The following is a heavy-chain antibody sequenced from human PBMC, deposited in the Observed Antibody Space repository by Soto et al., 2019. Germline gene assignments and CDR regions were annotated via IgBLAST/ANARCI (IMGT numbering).Heavy chain of an antibody. V-gene: IGHV3-21*01. CDR2: ISSNSDSI. Sequence: GGSLRLSCEASGFSFEVYHMNWVRQAPGKGLEWVSSISSNSDSIFYGDSVKGRFIISRDNAKNSLFLQMNNLSGDDTAVYYCARQRFGSFSGSYVFDLWGQGTPVTVSS. CDR3: ARQRFGSFSGSYVFDL. CDR1: GFSFEVYH. D-gene: IGHD3-16*01. J-gene: IGHJ5*02.